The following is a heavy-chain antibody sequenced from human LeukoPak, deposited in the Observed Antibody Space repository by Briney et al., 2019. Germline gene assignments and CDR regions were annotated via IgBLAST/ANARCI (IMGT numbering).Heavy chain of an antibody. D-gene: IGHD5-24*01. J-gene: IGHJ4*02. V-gene: IGHV3-21*01. Sequence: TGGSLRLSCAASGFTFSSYWMSWVRQAPGKGLEWVSSISSSSSYIYYADSVKGRFTISRDNAKNSLYLQMNSLRAEDTAVYYCAVEMATMAQDYWGQGTLVTVSS. CDR2: ISSSSSYI. CDR3: AVEMATMAQDY. CDR1: GFTFSSYW.